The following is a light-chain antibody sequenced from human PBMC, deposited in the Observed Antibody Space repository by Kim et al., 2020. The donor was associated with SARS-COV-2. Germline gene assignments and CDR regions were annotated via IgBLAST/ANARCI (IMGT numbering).Light chain of an antibody. CDR2: NYS. J-gene: IGLJ2*01. CDR1: VLAKKY. Sequence: SYELTQPSSVSVTPGQTASITCSGDVLAKKYARWFQQKPGKAPVLVIYNYSERPSGIPERFSCSSSGTTVTLTISGAQVEDEADYYCYCAADYNLVVFGGGTKVTVL. V-gene: IGLV3-27*01. CDR3: YCAADYNLVV.